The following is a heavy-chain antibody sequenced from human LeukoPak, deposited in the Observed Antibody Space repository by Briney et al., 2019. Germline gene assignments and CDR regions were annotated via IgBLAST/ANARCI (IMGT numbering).Heavy chain of an antibody. CDR3: ARGGGDRAYYYYGMDV. CDR2: IYYSGST. J-gene: IGHJ6*02. D-gene: IGHD2-21*02. CDR1: GGSISSYY. Sequence: SETLSLTCTVSGGSISSYYWSWIRQPPGKGLEWIGYIYYSGSTYYNPSLKSRVTISVDTSKNQFSLKLSSVTAADTAVYYCARGGGDRAYYYYGMDVWGQGTTVTVSS. V-gene: IGHV4-30-4*01.